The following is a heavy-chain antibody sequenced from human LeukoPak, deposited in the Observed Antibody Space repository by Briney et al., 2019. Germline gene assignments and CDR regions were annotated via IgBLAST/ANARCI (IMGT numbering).Heavy chain of an antibody. Sequence: GESLKISCKGSGYSFTYWIGWVRQVPGKGLEWMGIIYSGDSHTKYSPSFQGRVTISADKSISTAYLQWSSLEASDTAMYYCASARHGDYVWDYWGQGTLVTVPS. CDR1: GYSFTYW. CDR2: IYSGDSHT. V-gene: IGHV5-51*01. CDR3: ASARHGDYVWDY. D-gene: IGHD4-17*01. J-gene: IGHJ4*02.